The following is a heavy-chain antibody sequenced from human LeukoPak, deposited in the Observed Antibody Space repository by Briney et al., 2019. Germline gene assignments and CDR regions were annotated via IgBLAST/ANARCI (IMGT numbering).Heavy chain of an antibody. D-gene: IGHD2/OR15-2a*01. CDR3: ATYYAHVPFDY. Sequence: GGSLRLSCAASGFTVSNNYMSWVRQAPGKGLEWVSVLFDDGSTYYADSVKGRFTISRDNSKNTLYLQMNSLRAEDTAVYYCATYYAHVPFDYWGQGTLVTVSS. J-gene: IGHJ4*02. V-gene: IGHV3-66*01. CDR1: GFTVSNNY. CDR2: LFDDGST.